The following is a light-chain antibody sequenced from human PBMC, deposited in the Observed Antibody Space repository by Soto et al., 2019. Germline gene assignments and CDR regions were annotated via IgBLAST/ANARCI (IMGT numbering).Light chain of an antibody. V-gene: IGKV3-20*01. CDR2: GAS. J-gene: IGKJ4*01. CDR1: QSVYSDF. CDR3: QQYGSSPLT. Sequence: IVLTQSPGTLSLSPGERATLSCRASQSVYSDFLAWYQQKPGQAPRLLIYGASSRATVIPDRFSGSGSGTDFTLTISRLDPEDFAVYYCQQYGSSPLTFGGWNKVEIK.